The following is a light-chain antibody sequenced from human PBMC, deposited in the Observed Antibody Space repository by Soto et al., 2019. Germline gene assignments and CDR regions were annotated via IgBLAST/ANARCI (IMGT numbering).Light chain of an antibody. V-gene: IGKV1-5*01. CDR2: DAS. Sequence: DIHMTQSPSTLSASVGDRVTISCRASQNIFTYLAWYQQKPGKAPKLLIFDASTLQSGVPPRFRGSGSGTEFALPISSLQPDDFATYYCQHYTLYSASFGPGTKV. J-gene: IGKJ1*01. CDR1: QNIFTY. CDR3: QHYTLYSAS.